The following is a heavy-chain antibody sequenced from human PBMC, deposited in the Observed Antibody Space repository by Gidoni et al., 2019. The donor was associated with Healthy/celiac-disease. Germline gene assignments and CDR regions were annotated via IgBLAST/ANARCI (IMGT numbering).Heavy chain of an antibody. D-gene: IGHD3-3*01. V-gene: IGHV3-7*01. CDR1: GFPFSRNW. J-gene: IGHJ6*02. Sequence: EVLLVESGGGLVQPGGSLRLSCAAAGFPFSRNWMSWVRQAPGKGLEWVANIKQDGSEKYYVDSVKGRFTISRDNAKNSLYLQMNSLRAEDTAVYYCARGAHGPFGVVISYYYYGMDVWGQGTTFTVSS. CDR2: IKQDGSEK. CDR3: ARGAHGPFGVVISYYYYGMDV.